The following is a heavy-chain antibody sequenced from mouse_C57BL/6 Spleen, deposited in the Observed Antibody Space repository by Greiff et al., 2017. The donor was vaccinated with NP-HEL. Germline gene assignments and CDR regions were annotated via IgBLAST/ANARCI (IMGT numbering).Heavy chain of an antibody. Sequence: EVQVVESGAGLVKPGGSLKLSCAASGFTFSSYAMSWVRQTPEKRLEWVAYISSGGGCIYYADTVKGRFTISRDNARNTLYLQMSSLKSEDTAMYYCTREGPLRYYFDYWGQGTTLTVSS. CDR1: GFTFSSYA. CDR2: ISSGGGCI. V-gene: IGHV5-9-1*02. CDR3: TREGPLRYYFDY. J-gene: IGHJ2*01. D-gene: IGHD1-1*01.